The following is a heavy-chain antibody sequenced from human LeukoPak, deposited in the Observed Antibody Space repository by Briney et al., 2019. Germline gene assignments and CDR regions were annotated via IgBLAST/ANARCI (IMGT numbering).Heavy chain of an antibody. CDR3: ATIEYSSSWSAPYYFDY. J-gene: IGHJ4*02. V-gene: IGHV4-39*01. Sequence: SETLSLTCTVSGGSISSSSYYWGWIRQPPGKGLEWLGSIYYSGSTYYNPSLKSRVTISVDTSKNQCSLRLSSVTAADTAVYYCATIEYSSSWSAPYYFDYWGQGTLVTVSS. CDR2: IYYSGST. CDR1: GGSISSSSYY. D-gene: IGHD6-13*01.